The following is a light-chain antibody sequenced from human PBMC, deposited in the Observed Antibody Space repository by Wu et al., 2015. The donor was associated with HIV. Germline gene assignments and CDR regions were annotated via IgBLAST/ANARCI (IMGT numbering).Light chain of an antibody. Sequence: EIVMTQSPATLSVSPGERATISCRASQNISSNLAWYQQKPGQAPRLLIYGASTRATGIPARFSGSGSGTEFTLIISSLQSEDFAVYYCQQYNNWLGTFGQGTKVEVK. CDR2: GAS. CDR1: QNISSN. J-gene: IGKJ1*01. CDR3: QQYNNWLGT. V-gene: IGKV3-15*01.